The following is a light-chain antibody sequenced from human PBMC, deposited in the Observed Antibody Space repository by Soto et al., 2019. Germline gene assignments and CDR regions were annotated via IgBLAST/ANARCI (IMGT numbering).Light chain of an antibody. CDR1: SSNIGAGYD. V-gene: IGLV1-40*01. Sequence: QSVLTQPPSVSGAPGQRVTISCTGSSSNIGAGYDVHWYQQLPGTAPKLLIYGNSNRPSGVPDRFSGSKSGTSASLAITGLQAEDEADYYCQSYDSSLIGYVFGTGTNLTVL. CDR3: QSYDSSLIGYV. CDR2: GNS. J-gene: IGLJ1*01.